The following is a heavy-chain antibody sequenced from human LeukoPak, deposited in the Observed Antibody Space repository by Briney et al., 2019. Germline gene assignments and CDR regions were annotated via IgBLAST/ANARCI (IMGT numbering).Heavy chain of an antibody. CDR1: GGSISSSSYY. V-gene: IGHV4-39*07. Sequence: SETLSLTCTVSGGSISSSSYYWGWIRQPPGKGLEWIGSIYYSGSTYYNPSLKSRVTISVDTSKNQFSLKLSSVIAADTAVYYCARDSRGYSYGYDYWGQGTLVTVSS. CDR2: IYYSGST. CDR3: ARDSRGYSYGYDY. D-gene: IGHD5-18*01. J-gene: IGHJ4*02.